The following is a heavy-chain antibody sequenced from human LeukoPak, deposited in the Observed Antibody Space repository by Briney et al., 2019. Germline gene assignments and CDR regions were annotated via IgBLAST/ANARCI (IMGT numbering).Heavy chain of an antibody. D-gene: IGHD3-22*01. Sequence: PSETQSLTCTVSGGSFTTHYWSWIRQPPGKGLEWIGYISYIGSTNYNPSLESRVTISIDTSKNEVSLMLTSVTAADTAVYYCASDSISMNAFDAWGQGTMVTVSS. CDR1: GGSFTTHY. V-gene: IGHV4-59*11. CDR3: ASDSISMNAFDA. CDR2: ISYIGST. J-gene: IGHJ3*01.